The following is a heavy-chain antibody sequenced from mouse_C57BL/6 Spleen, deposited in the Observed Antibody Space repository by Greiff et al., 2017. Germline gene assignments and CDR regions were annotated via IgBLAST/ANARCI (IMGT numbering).Heavy chain of an antibody. Sequence: QVTLKVSGPGILQPSQTLSLTCSFSGFSLSTFGMGVGWIRQPSGKGLEWLAHIWWDDDKYYNPALKSRLTISKDTSKNQVFLKIANVDTADTATYYCARIPYYYGSSNWYFDVWGTGTTVTVSS. D-gene: IGHD1-1*01. V-gene: IGHV8-8*01. CDR1: GFSLSTFGMG. CDR2: IWWDDDK. CDR3: ARIPYYYGSSNWYFDV. J-gene: IGHJ1*03.